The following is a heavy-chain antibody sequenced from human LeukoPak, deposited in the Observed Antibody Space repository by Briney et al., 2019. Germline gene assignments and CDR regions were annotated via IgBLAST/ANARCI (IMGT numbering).Heavy chain of an antibody. CDR1: GGSISSGGYS. J-gene: IGHJ4*02. V-gene: IGHV4-30-2*01. CDR2: IYHSGST. Sequence: PSETLSLTCAVSGGSISSGGYSWSWIRQPPGKGLEWIGYIYHSGSTYYNPSLKSRVTISVDRSKNQFSLKLSSVTATDTAIYYCASSRIYFDNVWGSYLAYWGQGTLVTVSS. D-gene: IGHD3-16*02. CDR3: ASSRIYFDNVWGSYLAY.